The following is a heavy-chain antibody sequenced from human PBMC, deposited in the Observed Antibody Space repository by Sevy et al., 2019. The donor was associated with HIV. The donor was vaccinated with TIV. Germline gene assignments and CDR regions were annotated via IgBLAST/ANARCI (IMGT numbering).Heavy chain of an antibody. D-gene: IGHD6-19*01. V-gene: IGHV4-34*01. CDR3: ASSKTSSGRSCWGP. Sequence: SETLSLTCAVYGGSFSGQYWNWIRQSPGKGLEWIGEINPSGSTNYNPSLKSRGTISVDTSKNQFSLKLNSVTAADTAVYYCASSKTSSGRSCWGPWGQGILVSVSS. J-gene: IGHJ5*02. CDR2: INPSGST. CDR1: GGSFSGQY.